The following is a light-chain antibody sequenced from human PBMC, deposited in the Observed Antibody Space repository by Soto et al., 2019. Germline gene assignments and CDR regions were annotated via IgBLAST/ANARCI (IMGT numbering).Light chain of an antibody. CDR3: QHFKDYPLT. J-gene: IGKJ3*01. CDR1: QAVSSD. CDR2: DAS. Sequence: ASQLTQSPASLSASVGDRVTITCRASQAVSSDFAWYQHKPGQPPELLISDASRLESGVPLRFSGSGYGTDFTLTSIILQPEDSATYYCQHFKDYPLTFGPGTKVDVK. V-gene: IGKV1D-13*01.